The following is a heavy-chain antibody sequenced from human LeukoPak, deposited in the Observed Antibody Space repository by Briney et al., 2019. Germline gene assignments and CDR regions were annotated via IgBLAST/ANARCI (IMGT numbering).Heavy chain of an antibody. Sequence: GASVTVSCKASGYTFTSYGISWVRQAPGQGLEWMGWISAYNGNTNYAQKLQGRVTMTTDTSTSTAYMELRSLRSDDTAVYYCARDAAVVDTAMGYDYWGQGTLVTVSS. V-gene: IGHV1-18*01. CDR2: ISAYNGNT. CDR1: GYTFTSYG. CDR3: ARDAAVVDTAMGYDY. D-gene: IGHD5-18*01. J-gene: IGHJ4*02.